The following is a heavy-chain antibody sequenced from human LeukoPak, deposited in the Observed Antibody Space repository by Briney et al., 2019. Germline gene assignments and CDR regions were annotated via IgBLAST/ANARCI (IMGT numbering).Heavy chain of an antibody. V-gene: IGHV4-31*03. Sequence: KASQTLSLTCTVSGGSISSGGYYWSWIRQHPGKGLEWIGYIYYSGSTYYNPSLKSRVTISVDTSKNQFSLKLSSVTAADTAVYYCARGAASSGWYGKVTLFDYWGQGTLVTVSS. D-gene: IGHD6-19*01. CDR2: IYYSGST. J-gene: IGHJ4*02. CDR1: GGSISSGGYY. CDR3: ARGAASSGWYGKVTLFDY.